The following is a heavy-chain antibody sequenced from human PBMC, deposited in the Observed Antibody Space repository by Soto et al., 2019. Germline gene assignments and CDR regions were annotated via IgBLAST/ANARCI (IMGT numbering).Heavy chain of an antibody. J-gene: IGHJ4*02. D-gene: IGHD3-9*01. Sequence: AGQVSYKACAGWFRNYSIIWVRQAPGQGVKWMGGIIPIFGTANYAQKFNGRVTITAEESMSIAYMELSSLRSEDTVVYDCARGERTYFVWLAPDYFDYWGQGTLVTVSS. CDR2: IIPIFGTA. CDR3: ARGERTYFVWLAPDYFDY. V-gene: IGHV1-69*13. CDR1: AGWFRNYS.